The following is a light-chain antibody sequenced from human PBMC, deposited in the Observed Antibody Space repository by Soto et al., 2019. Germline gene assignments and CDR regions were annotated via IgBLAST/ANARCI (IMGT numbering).Light chain of an antibody. CDR2: GNS. J-gene: IGLJ2*01. CDR3: QSYDISLSVV. CDR1: SSNIGAGYD. V-gene: IGLV1-40*01. Sequence: QSVLTQPPSVAGAPGQRVTISCTGSSSNIGAGYDVHWYHQLPGTAPKLLIYGNSNRPSGVPDRFSGSKSGTSASLAITGLQAEAEADYYCQSYDISLSVVFGGGTKVTVL.